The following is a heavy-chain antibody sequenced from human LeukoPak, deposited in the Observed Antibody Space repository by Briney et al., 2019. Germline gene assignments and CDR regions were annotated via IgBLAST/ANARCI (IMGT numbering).Heavy chain of an antibody. V-gene: IGHV3-30-3*01. CDR3: AREGELLFDY. D-gene: IGHD1-26*01. Sequence: GGPLRLSCAASGFTFSSYAMHWVRQAPGKGLEWVAVISYDGSNKYYADSVKGRFTISRDNSKNALYLQMNSLRAEDTAVYYCAREGELLFDYWGQGTLVTVSS. J-gene: IGHJ4*02. CDR1: GFTFSSYA. CDR2: ISYDGSNK.